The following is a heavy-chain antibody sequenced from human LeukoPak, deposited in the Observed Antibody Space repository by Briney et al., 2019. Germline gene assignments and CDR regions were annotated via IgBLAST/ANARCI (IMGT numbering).Heavy chain of an antibody. CDR2: ISGSGGST. V-gene: IGHV3-23*01. Sequence: PGGSLRLSCAASGFTFSAYAMSWVRQAPGKGLEWVSTISGSGGSTYYADSVKGRFTISRDNSKNTLYLQMNSLRAEDTAVYYCAKGYQIYYYDSSGLGYWGQGTLVTVSS. J-gene: IGHJ4*02. CDR1: GFTFSAYA. D-gene: IGHD3-22*01. CDR3: AKGYQIYYYDSSGLGY.